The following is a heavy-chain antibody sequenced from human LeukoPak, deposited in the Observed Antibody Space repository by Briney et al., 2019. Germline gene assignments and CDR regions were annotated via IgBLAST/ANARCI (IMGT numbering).Heavy chain of an antibody. CDR3: ARETLRVVVPAAIVGGDLDY. V-gene: IGHV4-4*07. CDR1: GGSISSYY. Sequence: SETLSLTCTVSGGSISSYYWSWIRQPAGKGLKWIGRIYTSGSTNYNPSLKSRVTMSVDTSKNQFSLKLSSVTAADTAVYYCARETLRVVVPAAIVGGDLDYWGQGTLVTVSS. D-gene: IGHD2-2*02. CDR2: IYTSGST. J-gene: IGHJ4*02.